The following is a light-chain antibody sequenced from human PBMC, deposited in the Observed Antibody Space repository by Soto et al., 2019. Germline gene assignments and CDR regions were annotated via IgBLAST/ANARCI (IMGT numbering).Light chain of an antibody. CDR3: QKYNNGPFT. Sequence: DIAMTQSPATLSVSPGDRATLSCRASQSVSSNLAWYQQKPGQAPRLLIYGASTMATGIPARFSGSGSGTEFTLTISSLQSGDFAVYYCQKYNNGPFTFGPGTKVDIK. J-gene: IGKJ3*01. CDR2: GAS. V-gene: IGKV3-15*01. CDR1: QSVSSN.